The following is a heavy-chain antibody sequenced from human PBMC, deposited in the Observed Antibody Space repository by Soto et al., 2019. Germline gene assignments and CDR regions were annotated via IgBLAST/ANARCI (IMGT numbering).Heavy chain of an antibody. J-gene: IGHJ5*02. Sequence: PGGSKSLSCTASGVIFSSYARTWVRQAPGKGLEWVSVISGSGGSTYYADPVKGRLTISRDTSKNTLFLQMNSLRAEDTAVYYCVKGSSDSCYSSLDAWGQGTLVPVSP. D-gene: IGHD2-15*01. CDR3: VKGSSDSCYSSLDA. V-gene: IGHV3-23*01. CDR2: ISGSGGST. CDR1: GVIFSSYA.